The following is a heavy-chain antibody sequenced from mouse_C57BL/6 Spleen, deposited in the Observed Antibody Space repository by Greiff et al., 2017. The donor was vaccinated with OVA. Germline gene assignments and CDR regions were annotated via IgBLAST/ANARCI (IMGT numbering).Heavy chain of an antibody. Sequence: VKLMESGAELVRPGASVTLSCKASGYTFTDYEMHWVKQTPVHGLEWIGAIDPETGGTAYNQKFKGKAILTADKSSSTAYMELRSLTSEDSAVYYCTRKTTVVAYYAMDYWGQGTSVTVSS. CDR3: TRKTTVVAYYAMDY. V-gene: IGHV1-15*01. CDR1: GYTFTDYE. CDR2: IDPETGGT. D-gene: IGHD1-1*01. J-gene: IGHJ4*01.